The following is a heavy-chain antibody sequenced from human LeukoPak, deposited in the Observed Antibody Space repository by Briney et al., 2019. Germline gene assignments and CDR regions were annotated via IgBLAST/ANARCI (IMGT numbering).Heavy chain of an antibody. CDR2: LSGGGGKT. D-gene: IGHD3-22*01. J-gene: IGHJ4*02. V-gene: IGHV3-23*01. CDR1: GFTFSSYG. Sequence: GGTLRLSCAASGFTFSSYGMSWVRQAPGKGLEWVSALSGGGGKTYYADSVKGRFSISRDTSKNTVYLQMNSLRAEDTAVYYCAKAPTYYYDSSGYFDYWGQGTLVTVSS. CDR3: AKAPTYYYDSSGYFDY.